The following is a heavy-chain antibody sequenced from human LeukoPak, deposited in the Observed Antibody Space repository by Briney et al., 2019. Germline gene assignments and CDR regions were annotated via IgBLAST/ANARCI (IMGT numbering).Heavy chain of an antibody. J-gene: IGHJ5*02. D-gene: IGHD2-21*02. V-gene: IGHV3-21*06. CDR2: ITISSTYI. CDR1: GFTFSSYS. CDR3: AREEAYCAGDCSPA. Sequence: GGSLRLSCAASGFTFSSYSMIWVRQAPGKGLEWVSSITISSTYIYYADSVKGRFTISRDNARNSLYLQMNSLRAEDTGVYYCAREEAYCAGDCSPAWGQGTLVTGSS.